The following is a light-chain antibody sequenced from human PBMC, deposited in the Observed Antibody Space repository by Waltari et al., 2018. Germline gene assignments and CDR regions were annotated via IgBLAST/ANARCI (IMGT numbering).Light chain of an antibody. CDR2: AAS. CDR1: QGISSY. V-gene: IGKV1-9*01. Sequence: DIQLTQSPSFLSASVGDRVTINCRASQGISSYLAWYQQKTGKAPKLLIYAASTLQSGVPSRFSGSVSGTEFTLTISSLQPEDFATYYCQQLNSYPLTFGGGTKVEIK. J-gene: IGKJ4*01. CDR3: QQLNSYPLT.